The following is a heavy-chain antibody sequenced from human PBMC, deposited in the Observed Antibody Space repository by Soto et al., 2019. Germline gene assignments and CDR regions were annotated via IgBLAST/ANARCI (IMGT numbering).Heavy chain of an antibody. Sequence: GESLKISCKGSGYTFTSYWIGWVRQMPGKGLEWMGIIYPGDSDTRYSPSFQGQVTISADKSISTAYLQWSSLKASDTAMYYCARRASSNSKSYGMDVWGQETTVTISS. CDR2: IYPGDSDT. CDR1: GYTFTSYW. J-gene: IGHJ6*02. V-gene: IGHV5-51*01. D-gene: IGHD6-13*01. CDR3: ARRASSNSKSYGMDV.